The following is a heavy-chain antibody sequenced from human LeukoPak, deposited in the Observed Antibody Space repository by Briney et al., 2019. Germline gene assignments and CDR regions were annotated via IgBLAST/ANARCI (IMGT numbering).Heavy chain of an antibody. V-gene: IGHV3-23*01. CDR2: ISGSGGST. CDR3: AKRIQSAMAMGY. Sequence: GGSLRLSCAASGFTFSSYGMSWVRQAPGRGLERVSAISGSGGSTYYADSVMGRFTISRDNSKNTMYLQMNSLRAGDTAVYYCAKRIQSAMAMGYWGQGTLVTVSS. CDR1: GFTFSSYG. D-gene: IGHD5-18*01. J-gene: IGHJ4*02.